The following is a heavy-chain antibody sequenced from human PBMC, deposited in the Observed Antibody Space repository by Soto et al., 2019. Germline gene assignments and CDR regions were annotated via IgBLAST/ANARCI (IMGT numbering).Heavy chain of an antibody. D-gene: IGHD6-13*01. Sequence: AGGSLRLSCAASGFTFSSHAMSWVRQAPGKGLEWVSAISGSGGSTYYADSVKGRFTISRDNSKNTLYLQMNSLRAEDTAVYYCAKAPAAAGTSSWFDDWGQGTLVTVSS. V-gene: IGHV3-23*01. CDR1: GFTFSSHA. J-gene: IGHJ5*02. CDR3: AKAPAAAGTSSWFDD. CDR2: ISGSGGST.